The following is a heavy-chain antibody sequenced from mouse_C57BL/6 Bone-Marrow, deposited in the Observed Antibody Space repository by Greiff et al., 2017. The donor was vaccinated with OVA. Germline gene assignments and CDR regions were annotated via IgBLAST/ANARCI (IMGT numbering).Heavy chain of an antibody. CDR1: GYTFTDYE. CDR2: IDPETGGT. D-gene: IGHD1-1*01. V-gene: IGHV1-15*01. J-gene: IGHJ4*01. CDR3: TRPYYGSFYYAMDY. Sequence: LVESGAELVRPGASVTLSCKASGYTFTDYEMHWVKQTPVHGLEWIGAIDPETGGTAYNQKFKGKAILTADKSSSTAYMELRSLTSEDSAVYYCTRPYYGSFYYAMDYWGQGTSVTVSS.